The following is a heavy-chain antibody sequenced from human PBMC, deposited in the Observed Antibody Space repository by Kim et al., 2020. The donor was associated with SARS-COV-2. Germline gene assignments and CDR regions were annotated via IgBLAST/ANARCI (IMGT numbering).Heavy chain of an antibody. CDR1: GGSISSYY. D-gene: IGHD2-21*01. J-gene: IGHJ4*02. Sequence: SETLSLTCTVSGGSISSYYWSWIRQPPGKGLEWIGYIYYSGSTNYNPSLKSRVTISVDTSKNQFSLKLSSVTAADTAVYYCARSIGRGGQYYFDYWGQGTLVTVSS. V-gene: IGHV4-59*13. CDR2: IYYSGST. CDR3: ARSIGRGGQYYFDY.